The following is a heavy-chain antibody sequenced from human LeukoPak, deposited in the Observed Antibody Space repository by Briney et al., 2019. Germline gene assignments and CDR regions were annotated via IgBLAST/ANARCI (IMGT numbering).Heavy chain of an antibody. D-gene: IGHD2-2*01. Sequence: WGGLRLSLAGPGFTLSSYWMDWVRPAPGEGVVWGLRIYSDGNTTNYADSVKGRFTISRDNAKNTLYLQMNSLRAEDTAVYYCARDQGSTSRGIDYWGQGTLVTVSS. CDR1: GFTLSSYW. CDR2: IYSDGNTT. J-gene: IGHJ4*02. CDR3: ARDQGSTSRGIDY. V-gene: IGHV3-74*01.